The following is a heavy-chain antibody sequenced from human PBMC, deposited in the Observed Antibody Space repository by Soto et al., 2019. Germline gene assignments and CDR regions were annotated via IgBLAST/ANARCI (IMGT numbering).Heavy chain of an antibody. Sequence: KPSETLSLTCTVSGGSISSYYWSWIRQPAGKGLEWIGRIYTSGSTNYNPSLKSRVTMSVDTSKNQFSLKLSSVTAADTAVYYCATRSGGAAAGMDYYYYGMDVWGQGTTVTVSS. CDR3: ATRSGGAAAGMDYYYYGMDV. CDR2: IYTSGST. J-gene: IGHJ6*02. CDR1: GGSISSYY. D-gene: IGHD6-13*01. V-gene: IGHV4-4*07.